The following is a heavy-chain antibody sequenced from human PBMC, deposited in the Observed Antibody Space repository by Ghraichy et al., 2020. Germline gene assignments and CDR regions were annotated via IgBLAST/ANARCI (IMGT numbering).Heavy chain of an antibody. V-gene: IGHV3-23*01. J-gene: IGHJ6*02. CDR3: AKDPNYYDSSGYYYSYYGMDV. D-gene: IGHD3-22*01. Sequence: GGSLRLSCAASGFTFSSYAMSWVRQAPGKGLEWVSAISGSSGSTYYANSVKGRFTISRDNSKNTLYLQMNSLRAEDTAVYYCAKDPNYYDSSGYYYSYYGMDVWGQGTTVTVSS. CDR1: GFTFSSYA. CDR2: ISGSSGST.